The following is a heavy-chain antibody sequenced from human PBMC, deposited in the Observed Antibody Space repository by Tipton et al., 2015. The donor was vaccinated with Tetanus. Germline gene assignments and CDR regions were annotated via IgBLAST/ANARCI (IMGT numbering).Heavy chain of an antibody. CDR3: AKSNGITGTTFYYGMDV. Sequence: TLSLTCTVSGDSISSYYWSWIRQPPGRGLEWIGHIYYTGDTRYSPSLKSRVTISVDPSKNQFSLKLSSVTAADTAVYYCAKSNGITGTTFYYGMDVWGQGTTVTVSS. D-gene: IGHD1-20*01. CDR1: GDSISSYY. V-gene: IGHV4-59*01. CDR2: IYYTGDT. J-gene: IGHJ6*02.